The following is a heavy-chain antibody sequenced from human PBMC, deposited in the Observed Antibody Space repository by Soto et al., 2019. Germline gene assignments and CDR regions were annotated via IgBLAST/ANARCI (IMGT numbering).Heavy chain of an antibody. CDR3: ARAVDCSSTSCPYDALDI. Sequence: QAGGSLRLSCAASGFTFSSYSMNWVRQAPGKGLEWVSYISSSSSTIYYADSVKGRFTISRDNAKNSLYLQMNSLRAEDTAVYYCARAVDCSSTSCPYDALDIWGQGTMVTVSS. CDR1: GFTFSSYS. D-gene: IGHD2-2*01. J-gene: IGHJ3*02. CDR2: ISSSSSTI. V-gene: IGHV3-48*01.